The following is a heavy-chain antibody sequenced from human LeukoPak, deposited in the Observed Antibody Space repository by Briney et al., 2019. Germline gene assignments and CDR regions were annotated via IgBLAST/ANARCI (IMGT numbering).Heavy chain of an antibody. D-gene: IGHD3-3*02. CDR3: AKDAIFGVVLDYFDY. J-gene: IGHJ4*02. CDR2: ISYDGSNK. Sequence: GRSLRLSCAASGFTFSRYGMHWVRQAPCKGLEWVAVISYDGSNKYYAESVKGRFTISRDNSKNTLYLQMNSLRAEDTAVYYCAKDAIFGVVLDYFDYWGQGTLVTVSS. V-gene: IGHV3-30*18. CDR1: GFTFSRYG.